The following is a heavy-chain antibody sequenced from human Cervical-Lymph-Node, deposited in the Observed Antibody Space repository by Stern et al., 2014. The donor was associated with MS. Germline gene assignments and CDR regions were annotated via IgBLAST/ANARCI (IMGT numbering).Heavy chain of an antibody. D-gene: IGHD3-3*01. V-gene: IGHV5-51*01. J-gene: IGHJ4*02. CDR2: IYPGASDA. Sequence: EVQLLESGAEVKKPGEFLKISCKGSGYSFTNYWIGWVRQMPGKGLEWMGIIYPGASDARYSPSFQGQVTISADKAISTAYLQWSSLKASDTAMYYCARGSGRDFFDYWGQGTLVTVSS. CDR1: GYSFTNYW. CDR3: ARGSGRDFFDY.